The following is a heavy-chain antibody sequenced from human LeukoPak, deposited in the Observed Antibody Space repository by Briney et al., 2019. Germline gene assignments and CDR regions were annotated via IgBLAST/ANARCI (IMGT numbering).Heavy chain of an antibody. D-gene: IGHD3-22*01. CDR3: AGWVHYYDSSGPVDY. CDR2: IYYSGST. J-gene: IGHJ4*02. Sequence: SETLSLTCTVSGGSISSSSYYWGWIRQPPGKGLEWIGSIYYSGSTYYNPSLKSRVTISVDTSKNQFSLKLSSVTAADTAVYYCAGWVHYYDSSGPVDYWGQGTLVTVSS. V-gene: IGHV4-39*01. CDR1: GGSISSSSYY.